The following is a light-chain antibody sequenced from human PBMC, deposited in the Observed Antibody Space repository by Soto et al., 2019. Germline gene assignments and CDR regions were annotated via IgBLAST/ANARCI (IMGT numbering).Light chain of an antibody. CDR1: RSISTF. CDR3: QQSDSIPS. J-gene: IGKJ4*01. V-gene: IGKV1-39*01. CDR2: DAS. Sequence: DVQMTQSPSSLSASVGDRVNITCRASRSISTFLNWYQHKPGTAPNLLIYDASKLQSGVPSRFSGSASGADFPLIIGSLQTEDVATYYCQQSDSIPSFGGGTKVE.